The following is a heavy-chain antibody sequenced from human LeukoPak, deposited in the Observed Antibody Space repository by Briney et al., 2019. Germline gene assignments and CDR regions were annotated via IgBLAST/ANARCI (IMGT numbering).Heavy chain of an antibody. CDR1: GGSFRGYY. CDR2: INPIGST. Sequence: PSDTLSLTCAVYGGSFRGYYRLWMRQAAARGREWIGDINPIGSTYYNPSLPSRLTISVDTSKNQFALKLGSVTAADTAVYFCARRPHEITMIIVVMTSVSYYMDVWGKGNTV. D-gene: IGHD3-22*01. J-gene: IGHJ6*03. CDR3: ARRPHEITMIIVVMTSVSYYMDV. V-gene: IGHV4-34*01.